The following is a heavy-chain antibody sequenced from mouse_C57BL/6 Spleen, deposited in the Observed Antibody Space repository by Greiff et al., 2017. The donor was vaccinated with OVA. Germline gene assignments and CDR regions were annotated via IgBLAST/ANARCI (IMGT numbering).Heavy chain of an antibody. J-gene: IGHJ2*01. V-gene: IGHV1-55*01. D-gene: IGHD2-4*01. Sequence: VQLQQPGAELVKPGASVKMSCKASGYTFTSYWITWVKQRPGQGLEWIGDIYPGSGSTNYNEKFKSKATLTVDTSSSTAYMRLSSLTSEDSAVYYCARGIYYDYDDGGYWGQGTTLTVSS. CDR2: IYPGSGST. CDR1: GYTFTSYW. CDR3: ARGIYYDYDDGGY.